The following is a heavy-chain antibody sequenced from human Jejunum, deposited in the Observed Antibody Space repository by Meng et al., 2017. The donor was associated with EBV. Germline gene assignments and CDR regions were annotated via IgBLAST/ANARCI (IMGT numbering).Heavy chain of an antibody. Sequence: HVQLQEAGPRLEKPSGTLSLTCVVAGGSISDNDWWSWVRQPPGKGLEWLGEIYHGGGTNYNPSLESRVTISVDKSKNQFSLKLNSVTVADTAVYYCAGNGYYALEYWGPGILVTVSS. V-gene: IGHV4-4*02. CDR3: AGNGYYALEY. CDR1: GGSISDNDW. J-gene: IGHJ4*02. CDR2: IYHGGGT. D-gene: IGHD3-22*01.